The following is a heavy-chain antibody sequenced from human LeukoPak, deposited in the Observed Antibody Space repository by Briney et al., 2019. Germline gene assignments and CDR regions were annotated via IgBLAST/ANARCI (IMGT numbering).Heavy chain of an antibody. CDR1: GGTFSSYA. V-gene: IGHV1-69*13. Sequence: SVNVSCKASGGTFSSYAISWVRQDPGQGLEWMGGIIPIFGTANYAQKFQGRVTITADESTSTSYMELSSLRSEDTAVYYCAREGYCSSTSCLNWFDPWGQGTLVTVSS. CDR3: AREGYCSSTSCLNWFDP. J-gene: IGHJ5*02. CDR2: IIPIFGTA. D-gene: IGHD2-2*01.